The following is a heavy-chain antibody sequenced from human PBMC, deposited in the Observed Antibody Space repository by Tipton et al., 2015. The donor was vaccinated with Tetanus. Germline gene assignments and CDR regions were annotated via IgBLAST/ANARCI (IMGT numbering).Heavy chain of an antibody. CDR2: LGTTSGYI. D-gene: IGHD5-12*01. J-gene: IGHJ4*02. CDR1: GFSFASYG. V-gene: IGHV3-21*01. CDR3: ARGPRLLLYYFDS. Sequence: GSLRLSCAASGFSFASYGMHWVRQAPGKGLEWVSSLGTTSGYIFYADSVKGRFTISRDDAKNSLFLQMNSLRAEDTAVYYCARGPRLLLYYFDSWGQGTLVTVSS.